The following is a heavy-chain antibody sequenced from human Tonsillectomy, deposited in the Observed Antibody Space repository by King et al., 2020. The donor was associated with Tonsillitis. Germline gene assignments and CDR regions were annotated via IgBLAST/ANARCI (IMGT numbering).Heavy chain of an antibody. J-gene: IGHJ4*02. Sequence: VQLVESGGGLVQPGGSLRLSCAASGFTLSSYWMSWVRQAPGKGLEWVADIKQDGSDSFFADSPKGRFTISRDNAKNSLYLQLNSLRAEDTAFYYGARETTDTSGWFFDSWGQGTLVTVSS. CDR3: ARETTDTSGWFFDS. CDR1: GFTLSSYW. V-gene: IGHV3-7*03. CDR2: IKQDGSDS. D-gene: IGHD6-19*01.